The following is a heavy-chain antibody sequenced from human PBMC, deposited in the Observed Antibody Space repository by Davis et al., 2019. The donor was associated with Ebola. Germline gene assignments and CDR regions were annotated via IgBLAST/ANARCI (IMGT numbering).Heavy chain of an antibody. Sequence: YAQKFQGWVTMTRDTSISTAYMELSRLRSDDTAVYYCARGGEPYGMDVWGQGTTVTASS. D-gene: IGHD3-16*01. V-gene: IGHV1-2*04. CDR3: ARGGEPYGMDV. J-gene: IGHJ6*02.